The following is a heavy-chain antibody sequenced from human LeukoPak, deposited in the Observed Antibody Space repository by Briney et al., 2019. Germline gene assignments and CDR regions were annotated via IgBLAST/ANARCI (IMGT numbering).Heavy chain of an antibody. J-gene: IGHJ1*01. CDR3: ARDKDEDYDTSGMFQH. V-gene: IGHV1-18*04. Sequence: ASVKVSCKASGYTFTNFGISWVRQAPGQRPEWMGWISTYNGNTDYAQNLQDRDTLTTDTSTTTAYMELRSLRSDDTAVYYCARDKDEDYDTSGMFQHWGQGTLVTVSS. CDR2: ISTYNGNT. D-gene: IGHD3-22*01. CDR1: GYTFTNFG.